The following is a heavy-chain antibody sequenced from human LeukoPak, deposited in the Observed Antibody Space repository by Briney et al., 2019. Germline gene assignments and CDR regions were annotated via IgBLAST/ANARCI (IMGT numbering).Heavy chain of an antibody. D-gene: IGHD6-13*01. CDR2: INPSGGGT. CDR1: GYTFTSYY. V-gene: IGHV1-46*01. J-gene: IGHJ4*02. Sequence: GAPVKVSCKASGYTFTSYYMHWVRQAPGQGLEWMGIINPSGGGTSYSQKFQGRVTMTTDTSTRTLYMELSSLRSEDTAVYYCASGAAAGTFSIGYWGQGTLVTVSS. CDR3: ASGAAAGTFSIGY.